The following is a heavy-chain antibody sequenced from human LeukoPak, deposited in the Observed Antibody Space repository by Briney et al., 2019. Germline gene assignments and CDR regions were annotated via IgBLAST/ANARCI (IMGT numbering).Heavy chain of an antibody. CDR1: GYTFTNYG. D-gene: IGHD4-17*01. CDR3: ARDYGGNSEFDY. J-gene: IGHJ4*02. CDR2: ISPNNGDT. Sequence: ASVKVSCKASGYTFTNYGITWVRQAPGQGLEWMGWISPNNGDTNYAQKLQGRVTMTTDTSTSTAYMELRSLRSDDTAVYYCARDYGGNSEFDYWGQGTLVTVSS. V-gene: IGHV1-18*01.